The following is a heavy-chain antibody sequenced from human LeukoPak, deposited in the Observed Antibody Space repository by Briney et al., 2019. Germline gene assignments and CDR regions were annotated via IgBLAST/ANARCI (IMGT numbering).Heavy chain of an antibody. CDR3: AIDPNWGTHS. CDR1: GFTFSTYT. D-gene: IGHD7-27*01. Sequence: GGSLRLSCAASGFTFSTYTMYWVRHPPGKRLEWDSIIGSSGGGIHYADSVKGRFTISRDNSKNALYLQMNSLRVEDTAVYYCAIDPNWGTHSWGQGVLVTVSS. CDR2: IGSSGGGI. V-gene: IGHV3-23*01. J-gene: IGHJ4*02.